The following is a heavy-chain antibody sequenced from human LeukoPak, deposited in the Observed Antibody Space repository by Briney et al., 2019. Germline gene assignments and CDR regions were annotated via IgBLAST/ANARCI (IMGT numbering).Heavy chain of an antibody. J-gene: IGHJ5*02. CDR3: ARGRSGYYTGWFDH. D-gene: IGHD3-3*01. CDR2: MNPNSGNT. CDR1: GYTFTSYD. V-gene: IGHV1-8*01. Sequence: ASVKVSCKASGYTFTSYDINWVRQATGRGLEWMGWMNPNSGNTGYAQKFQGRVTMTRNTSISTAYMELSSLRSEDTAVYYCARGRSGYYTGWFDHWGQGTLVTVSS.